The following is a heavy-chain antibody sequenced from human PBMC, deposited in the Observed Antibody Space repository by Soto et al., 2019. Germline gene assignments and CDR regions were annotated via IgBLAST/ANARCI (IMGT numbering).Heavy chain of an antibody. J-gene: IGHJ4*02. CDR3: ATTRGLAVGGSFDY. CDR1: GGSITRRSSY. V-gene: IGHV4-39*01. D-gene: IGHD3-10*01. CDR2: FYDGNT. Sequence: SETLSLTCIVSGGSITRRSSYWAWLRQAPGKGREWVGTFYDGNTYHNPSLRSRITIAVETSKNQLSLKLNSVAAADTAFYYCATTRGLAVGGSFDYWGQGMLVTVSS.